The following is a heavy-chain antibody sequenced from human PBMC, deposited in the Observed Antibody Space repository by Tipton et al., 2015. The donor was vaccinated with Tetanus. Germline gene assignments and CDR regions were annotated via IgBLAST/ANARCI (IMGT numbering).Heavy chain of an antibody. Sequence: GSLRLSCAVSGFNFSYAWMSWVRQAPGKGLEWVGRFKSKSDGGTTDYAAPVKGRFTISRDESKRTLYLQMNSLKTEDTAIYYCAKAKLWENLWFGDYWSQGALVTVSS. CDR1: GFNFSYAW. J-gene: IGHJ4*02. D-gene: IGHD3-10*01. V-gene: IGHV3-15*01. CDR3: AKAKLWENLWFGDY. CDR2: FKSKSDGGTT.